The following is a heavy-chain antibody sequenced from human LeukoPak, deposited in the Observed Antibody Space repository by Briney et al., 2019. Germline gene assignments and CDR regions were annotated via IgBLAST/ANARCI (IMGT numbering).Heavy chain of an antibody. CDR2: IYSGGST. Sequence: GGSLRLSCAASGFTVSSNYMSWVRQAPGKGLEWVSVIYSGGSTYYADSVKGRFTISRDNSKNTLYLQMNSLRAEDTAVYYCARGSDYVWGSYRYRYFDYWGQGTLVTVSS. D-gene: IGHD3-16*02. CDR1: GFTVSSNY. V-gene: IGHV3-53*01. CDR3: ARGSDYVWGSYRYRYFDY. J-gene: IGHJ4*02.